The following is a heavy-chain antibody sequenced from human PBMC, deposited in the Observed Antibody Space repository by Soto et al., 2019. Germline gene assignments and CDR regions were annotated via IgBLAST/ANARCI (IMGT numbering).Heavy chain of an antibody. Sequence: GGSLRLSCAASGFTFSSYGMHWVRQAPGKGLEWVAVISYDGSNKYYADSVKGRFTISRDNFKNTLYLQMNSLRAEDTAVYYCAKSSSHEGYYYYYGMDVWGQGTTVTVSS. CDR3: AKSSSHEGYYYYYGMDV. J-gene: IGHJ6*02. CDR2: ISYDGSNK. D-gene: IGHD6-13*01. CDR1: GFTFSSYG. V-gene: IGHV3-30*18.